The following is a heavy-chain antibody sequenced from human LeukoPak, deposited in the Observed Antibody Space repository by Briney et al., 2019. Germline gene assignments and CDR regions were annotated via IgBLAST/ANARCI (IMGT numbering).Heavy chain of an antibody. J-gene: IGHJ4*02. CDR2: TYYRSRWYN. CDR3: ARLDANFADF. CDR1: GDSVSSKSAA. D-gene: IGHD1-7*01. Sequence: SQTLSLTCAISGDSVSSKSAAWNWIRQSPARGLEWLGRTYYRSRWYNDYAVPVKSRIRVSPDTSRNQFSLQLDSVTPEDTAVYYCARLDANFADFWGQGILVTVSS. V-gene: IGHV6-1*01.